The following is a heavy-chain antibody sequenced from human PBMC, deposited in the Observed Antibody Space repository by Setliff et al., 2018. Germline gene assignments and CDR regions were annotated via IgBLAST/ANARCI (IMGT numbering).Heavy chain of an antibody. J-gene: IGHJ6*02. V-gene: IGHV3-48*03. D-gene: IGHD6-13*01. CDR2: ISGSGSSA. CDR1: GFTFSGHE. CDR3: TRVGRQLVYYYYGMDV. Sequence: GGSLRLSCAASGFTFSGHEMNWVRKAPGKGLEWVSYISGSGSSAYYADSVKGRFTISRDNPKNTLFLQMNSLKTEDTAVYYCTRVGRQLVYYYYGMDVWGQGTTVTVSS.